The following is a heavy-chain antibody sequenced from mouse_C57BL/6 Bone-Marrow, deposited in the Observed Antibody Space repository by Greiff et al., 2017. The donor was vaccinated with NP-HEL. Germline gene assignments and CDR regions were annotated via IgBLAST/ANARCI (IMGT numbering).Heavy chain of an antibody. CDR2: ISYDGSN. CDR3: ARDEDYDLYYAMDY. J-gene: IGHJ4*01. Sequence: EVKLQESGPGLVKPSQSLSLTCSVTGYSITSGYYWNWIRQFPGNKLEWMGYISYDGSNNYNPSLKNRISITRDTSKNQFFLKLNSVTTEDTATYYCARDEDYDLYYAMDYWGQGTSVTVSS. V-gene: IGHV3-6*01. CDR1: GYSITSGYY. D-gene: IGHD2-4*01.